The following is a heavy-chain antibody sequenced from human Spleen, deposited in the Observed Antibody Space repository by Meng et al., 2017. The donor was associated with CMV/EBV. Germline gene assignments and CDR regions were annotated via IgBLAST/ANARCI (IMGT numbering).Heavy chain of an antibody. J-gene: IGHJ4*02. D-gene: IGHD3-10*01. Sequence: GGSLRLSCAASGFTFNSYSMIWVRQAPGKGLEWVSYISSASISMYYADSVKGRFTISRDNDENSLYLQMNSLRAEDTAVYYCAKAVDYYGSGSYWGDYWGQGTLVTVSS. V-gene: IGHV3-48*01. CDR2: ISSASISM. CDR3: AKAVDYYGSGSYWGDY. CDR1: GFTFNSYS.